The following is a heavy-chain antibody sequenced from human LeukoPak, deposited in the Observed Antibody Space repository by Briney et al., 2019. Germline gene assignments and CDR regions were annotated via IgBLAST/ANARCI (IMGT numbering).Heavy chain of an antibody. CDR1: GGSLSSVGYS. D-gene: IGHD3-10*01. CDR3: ARFYYGSGTNNFDY. CDR2: IYHSGST. Sequence: SQTLSLTCPVSGGSLSSVGYSWSWLRQPPGRGLGWIGYIYHSGSTYYNPSLKSRVTISVDRSKNQFSLKLSSVTAADTAVYYCARFYYGSGTNNFDYWGQGTLVTVSS. V-gene: IGHV4-30-2*01. J-gene: IGHJ4*02.